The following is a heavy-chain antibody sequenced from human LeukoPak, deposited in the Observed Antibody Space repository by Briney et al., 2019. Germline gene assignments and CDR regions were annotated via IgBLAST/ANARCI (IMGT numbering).Heavy chain of an antibody. D-gene: IGHD6-13*01. J-gene: IGHJ4*02. V-gene: IGHV4-4*07. CDR1: GGSISSYY. Sequence: KPSETLSLTCTVSGGSISSYYWSWIRQPAGKGLERIGRIYTSGSTNYNPSLKSRVTMSVDTSKNQFSLKLSSVTAADAAVYYCARAGRNSSSWYEWREWGQGTLVTVSS. CDR2: IYTSGST. CDR3: ARAGRNSSSWYEWRE.